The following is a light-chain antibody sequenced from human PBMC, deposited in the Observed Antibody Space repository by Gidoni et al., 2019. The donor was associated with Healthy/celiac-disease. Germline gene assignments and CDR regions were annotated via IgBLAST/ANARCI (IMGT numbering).Light chain of an antibody. Sequence: DIVMTPSPLSLPVTPGEPASISCSSSHSLLHSNGYNSWDWYLQKPGQSPQLLIYLGSNRASGVPDRFSGSGSGTDFTLKISRVEAEDVGVYYCMQALQTLLTFXGXTKVEIK. CDR2: LGS. CDR3: MQALQTLLT. V-gene: IGKV2-28*01. CDR1: HSLLHSNGYNS. J-gene: IGKJ4*01.